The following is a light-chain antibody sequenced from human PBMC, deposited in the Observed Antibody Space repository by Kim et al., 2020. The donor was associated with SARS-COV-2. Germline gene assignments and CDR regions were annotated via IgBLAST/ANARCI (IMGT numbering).Light chain of an antibody. CDR2: DAS. CDR3: QQYNSYPYT. V-gene: IGKV1-5*01. Sequence: YASVGERVTITGRASQSSRSWLAWYQQKPGKAPKLLIYDASSLESGVPSRFSGSGSGTEFTRTISSLQPDDFATYDCQQYNSYPYTFGQGTKLEI. CDR1: QSSRSW. J-gene: IGKJ2*01.